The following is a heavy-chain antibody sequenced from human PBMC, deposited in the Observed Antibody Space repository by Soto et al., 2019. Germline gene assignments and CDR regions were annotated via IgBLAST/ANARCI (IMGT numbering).Heavy chain of an antibody. V-gene: IGHV4-30-4*01. Sequence: PSETLSLTCTVSGGSISSGVYYWIWIRQPPGKVLDWIGYIYYSGITYCNPSLKSRVTISVDTSKNQFSLKLSSVTAADTAVYYCARGILDHWGMDVWGQGTTVTVSS. CDR2: IYYSGIT. CDR3: ARGILDHWGMDV. J-gene: IGHJ6*02. D-gene: IGHD7-27*01. CDR1: GGSISSGVYY.